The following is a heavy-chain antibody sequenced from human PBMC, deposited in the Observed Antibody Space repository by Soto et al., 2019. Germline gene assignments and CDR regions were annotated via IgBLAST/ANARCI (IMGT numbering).Heavy chain of an antibody. J-gene: IGHJ4*02. V-gene: IGHV3-53*01. Sequence: PGGSLRLSCAASGFTVSSNYMSWVRQAPGKGLEWVSIIYSGGSTYYADSVKGRFTISRGTFKNTLYLQINSLRAEDTAVYYCAREDGDNSVFDYWGQGTLVTVSS. CDR2: IYSGGST. CDR1: GFTVSSNY. D-gene: IGHD2-21*01. CDR3: AREDGDNSVFDY.